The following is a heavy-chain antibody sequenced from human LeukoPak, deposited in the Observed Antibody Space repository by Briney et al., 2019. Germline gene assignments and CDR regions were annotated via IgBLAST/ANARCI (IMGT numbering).Heavy chain of an antibody. CDR3: ALQGWGYCSSTSCCTGG. D-gene: IGHD2-2*02. Sequence: GASVKVSCKASGYTFTSYYMHWVRQAPGQGLEWMGIINPSGGSTSYAQKFQGRVTMTRDMSTSTVYMELSSLRSEDTAVYYCALQGWGYCSSTSCCTGGWGQGTLVTVSS. CDR1: GYTFTSYY. J-gene: IGHJ4*02. CDR2: INPSGGST. V-gene: IGHV1-46*01.